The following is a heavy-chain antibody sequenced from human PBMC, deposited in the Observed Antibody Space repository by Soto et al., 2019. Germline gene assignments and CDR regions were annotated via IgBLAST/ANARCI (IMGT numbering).Heavy chain of an antibody. V-gene: IGHV3-30*18. Sequence: PGGSLRLSCAASGFTFSSYGMHWVRQAPGKGLEWVAVISYDGSNKYYADSVKGRFTISRDNSKNTLYLQMNSLRAEDTAVYYCAKDAATVTTFWGQGTLVTVSS. CDR3: AKDAATVTTF. CDR2: ISYDGSNK. J-gene: IGHJ4*02. D-gene: IGHD4-17*01. CDR1: GFTFSSYG.